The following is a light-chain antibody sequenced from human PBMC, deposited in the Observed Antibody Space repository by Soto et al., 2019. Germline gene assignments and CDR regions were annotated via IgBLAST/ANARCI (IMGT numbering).Light chain of an antibody. V-gene: IGKV3-15*01. CDR3: QQYNNWFSIT. CDR1: QSVSSK. CDR2: DTY. J-gene: IGKJ5*01. Sequence: EIVMTQSPATLSVSPGERATLSCRASQSVSSKLAWYQQKPGQAPRLVIYDTYTRATGIPARFSGSGSGTEFTLTISSLQSEDFAVYYCQQYNNWFSITFGQGTRLE.